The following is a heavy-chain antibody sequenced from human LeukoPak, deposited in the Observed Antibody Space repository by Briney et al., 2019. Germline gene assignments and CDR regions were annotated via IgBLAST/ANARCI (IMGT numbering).Heavy chain of an antibody. Sequence: ASVTVSCKAYGYIFTSYYMHWVRQAPGQGLEWMGIINPSGGSISYAQKFQGRVTMTRDTSTSTVYMELSSLRSEDTAVYYCARGACSSTSCPYYYYYGMDVWGQGTTVTVSS. CDR2: INPSGGSI. CDR3: ARGACSSTSCPYYYYYGMDV. CDR1: GYIFTSYY. V-gene: IGHV1-46*01. D-gene: IGHD2-2*01. J-gene: IGHJ6*02.